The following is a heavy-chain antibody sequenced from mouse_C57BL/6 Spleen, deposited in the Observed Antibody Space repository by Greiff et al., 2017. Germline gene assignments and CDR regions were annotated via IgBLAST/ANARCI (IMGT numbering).Heavy chain of an antibody. CDR2: IYPGDGDT. Sequence: VKLQESGPELVKPGASVKISCKASGYAFSSSWMNWVKQRPGKGLEWIGRIYPGDGDTNYNGKFKGKATLTADKSSSTAYMQLSSLTSEDSAVYFCAGQLRLPFAYWGQGTLVTVSA. CDR3: AGQLRLPFAY. D-gene: IGHD3-2*02. CDR1: GYAFSSSW. J-gene: IGHJ3*01. V-gene: IGHV1-82*01.